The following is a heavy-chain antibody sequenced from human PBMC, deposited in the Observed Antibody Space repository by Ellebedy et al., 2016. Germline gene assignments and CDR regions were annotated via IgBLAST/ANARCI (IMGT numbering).Heavy chain of an antibody. CDR1: GYTFISYW. CDR3: VRQAHGNYGLY. V-gene: IGHV5-51*01. D-gene: IGHD4-17*01. CDR2: IYPGNSDT. Sequence: GSLRLSCEGSGYTFISYWIGWARQMSGKGLEWMGVIYPGNSDTRYSPSFEGQVTIWADKSINTAYLQWSSLRASDSAIYYCVRQAHGNYGLYWGQGTLVTVSS. J-gene: IGHJ4*02.